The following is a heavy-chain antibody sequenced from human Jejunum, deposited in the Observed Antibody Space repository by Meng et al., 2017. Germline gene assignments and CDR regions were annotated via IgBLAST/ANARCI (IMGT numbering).Heavy chain of an antibody. CDR2: IKSKTDGGTT. Sequence: GESLKISCAASGSTFSSAWMTCVRQAPGKGLEWSVHIKSKTDGGTTDYAAPVKGRFTISSDDSKNTLFLQMNSLKTEDPGVYYCTTFLGFEYRVAYWGQGTQVTVSS. CDR1: GSTFSSAW. J-gene: IGHJ4*02. CDR3: TTFLGFEYRVAY. V-gene: IGHV3-15*01. D-gene: IGHD2-2*01.